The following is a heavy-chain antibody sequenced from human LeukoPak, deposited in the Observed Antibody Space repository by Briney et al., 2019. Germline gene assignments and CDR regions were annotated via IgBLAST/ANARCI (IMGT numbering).Heavy chain of an antibody. D-gene: IGHD3-22*01. CDR1: GFTVSSNY. CDR3: ASHYYDSSGYYKDY. J-gene: IGHJ4*02. CDR2: IYSGGST. V-gene: IGHV3-53*01. Sequence: GGSLRLSCGASGFTVSSNYMSWVRQAPGKGLEWVSVIYSGGSTYYADSVKGRFTISRDNSKNTLYLQMNSLRAEDTAVYYCASHYYDSSGYYKDYWGQGTLVTVSS.